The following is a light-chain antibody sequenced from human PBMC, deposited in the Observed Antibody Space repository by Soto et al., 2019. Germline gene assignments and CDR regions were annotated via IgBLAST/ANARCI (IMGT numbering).Light chain of an antibody. V-gene: IGLV1-44*01. Sequence: QSVLTQPPSASGTPGQRVTISCSGSSSNIGSNTVNWYQQLPGTAPKLLIYSDNQRPSGVPDRFSGSKSGTSASLAISGLQSEDEADYYCAAWDDSLNGLFGTGTKVPVL. CDR2: SDN. CDR1: SSNIGSNT. J-gene: IGLJ1*01. CDR3: AAWDDSLNGL.